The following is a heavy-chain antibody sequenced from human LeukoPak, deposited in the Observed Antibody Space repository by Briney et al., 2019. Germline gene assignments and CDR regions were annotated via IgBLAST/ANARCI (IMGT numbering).Heavy chain of an antibody. CDR3: AREKPMVRGAFDY. CDR1: GGSFSGYY. D-gene: IGHD3-10*01. CDR2: INHSGST. V-gene: IGHV4-34*01. J-gene: IGHJ4*02. Sequence: SETLSLTCAVYGGSFSGYYWSWIRQPPGKGLEWIGEINHSGSTNYNPSLKSRVTMSVDTSKNQFSLKLSSVTAVDTAVYYCAREKPMVRGAFDYWGQGTLVTVSS.